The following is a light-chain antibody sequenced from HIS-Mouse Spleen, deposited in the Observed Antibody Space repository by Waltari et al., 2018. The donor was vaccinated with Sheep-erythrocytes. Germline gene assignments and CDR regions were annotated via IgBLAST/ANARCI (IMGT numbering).Light chain of an antibody. CDR1: SSDVGSYNL. CDR2: EGS. V-gene: IGLV2-23*01. Sequence: QSALTQPASVSGSPGQSITISCTGTSSDVGSYNLVSGYQQHPGKAPKRMIYEGSTRASGVANRFSGSKSGNTASLTISGLQAEDEADYYCCSYAGSSTPWVFGGGTKLTVL. J-gene: IGLJ3*02. CDR3: CSYAGSSTPWV.